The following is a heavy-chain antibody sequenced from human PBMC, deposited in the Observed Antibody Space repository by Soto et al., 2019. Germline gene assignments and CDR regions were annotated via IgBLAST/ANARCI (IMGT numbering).Heavy chain of an antibody. V-gene: IGHV4-61*02. J-gene: IGHJ4*02. CDR3: ARNFDIAATGTAFDS. Sequence: SETLSLTCSVSGGSVSSESYYWSWIRLPAGRRLQWVGRIYSSGATNYNPSLKSRVRMSVDTDRNSFSLRLDSVTAADTAVYYCARNFDIAATGTAFDSWGRGVLVTSPQ. CDR2: IYSSGAT. CDR1: GGSVSSESYY. D-gene: IGHD6-13*01.